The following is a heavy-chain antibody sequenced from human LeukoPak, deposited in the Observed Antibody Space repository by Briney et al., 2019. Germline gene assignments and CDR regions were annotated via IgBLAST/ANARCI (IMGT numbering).Heavy chain of an antibody. CDR1: GGSISSSNW. D-gene: IGHD6-19*01. Sequence: PSETLSLTCAVSGGSISSSNWWSWVRQPPGKGLEWIGEIYHSGSTYYNPSLQSRVTISVDTSKNQFSLKLSSVTAADTAVYYCARDGYSSGSRYYYYMDVWGKGTTVTVSS. V-gene: IGHV4-4*02. CDR3: ARDGYSSGSRYYYYMDV. CDR2: IYHSGST. J-gene: IGHJ6*03.